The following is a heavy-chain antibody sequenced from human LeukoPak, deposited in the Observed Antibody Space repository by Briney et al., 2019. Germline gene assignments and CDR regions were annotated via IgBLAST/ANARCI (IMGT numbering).Heavy chain of an antibody. V-gene: IGHV4-38-2*02. J-gene: IGHJ6*04. CDR1: GYSISSGYY. Sequence: ASETLSLTCTVSGYSISSGYYWGWIRQPAGKGLEWIGRIYASGSTDYNPSLNSRVTISLDTSKNQFSLKLNSVTAADTAVYYCARKGDVWGKGTTVTVSS. CDR3: ARKGDV. CDR2: IYASGST.